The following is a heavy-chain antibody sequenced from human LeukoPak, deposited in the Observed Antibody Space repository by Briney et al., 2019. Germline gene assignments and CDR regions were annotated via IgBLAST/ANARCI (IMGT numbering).Heavy chain of an antibody. Sequence: PSETLSLTCAVSGGSFSGYHWTWIRQTPGKGLEWMGEVSQSGGASYNPSLKSRVTISVETSKLLSSLKFTSVTAANTAMYYCAGSYGGNAVGPFYIWGQGTTVIASS. CDR1: GGSFSGYH. V-gene: IGHV4-34*01. D-gene: IGHD4-23*01. J-gene: IGHJ3*02. CDR3: AGSYGGNAVGPFYI. CDR2: VSQSGGA.